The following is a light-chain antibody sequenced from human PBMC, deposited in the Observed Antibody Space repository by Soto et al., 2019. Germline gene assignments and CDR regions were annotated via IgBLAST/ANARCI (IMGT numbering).Light chain of an antibody. CDR3: AAWDDSLNGYV. J-gene: IGLJ1*01. Sequence: QSVLTQPRSVSGSPGQSVTISCTGTSSDVAIYNYISWYQQHPGEAPKLMIHDVSERPSGVPDRFSGSKSGNTASLTISGLQAEDEADYYCAAWDDSLNGYVFGTGTKLTVL. CDR2: DVS. CDR1: SSDVAIYNY. V-gene: IGLV2-11*01.